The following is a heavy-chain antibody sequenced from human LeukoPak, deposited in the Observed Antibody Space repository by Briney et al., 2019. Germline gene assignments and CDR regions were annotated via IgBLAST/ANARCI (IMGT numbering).Heavy chain of an antibody. Sequence: SDTLSLTCAVSGYSISSSNWWGWIRQPPGKGLEWIGYIYYSGSTYYNPSLKSRVTMSVDTSKNQFSLKLSSVTAVDTAVYYCARTSGGSGSSVDCWGQGTLVTVSS. D-gene: IGHD3-10*01. CDR3: ARTSGGSGSSVDC. V-gene: IGHV4-28*01. CDR1: GYSISSSNW. CDR2: IYYSGST. J-gene: IGHJ4*02.